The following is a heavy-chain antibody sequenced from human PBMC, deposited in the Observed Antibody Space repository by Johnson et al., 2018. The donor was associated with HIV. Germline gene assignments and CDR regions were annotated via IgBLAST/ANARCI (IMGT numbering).Heavy chain of an antibody. CDR1: GFTVSSNY. CDR2: IYSGGST. CDR3: ARCGRWELGGAFDI. V-gene: IGHV3-66*01. D-gene: IGHD1-26*01. Sequence: VQLVESGGGLVQPGGSLRLSCAASGFTVSSNYMSWVRQAPGKGLEWVSVIYSGGSTYYADSVKGRFTISRDNSKNTLYLQMNSLRAEDTAVYYCARCGRWELGGAFDIWGQGTMVTVSS. J-gene: IGHJ3*02.